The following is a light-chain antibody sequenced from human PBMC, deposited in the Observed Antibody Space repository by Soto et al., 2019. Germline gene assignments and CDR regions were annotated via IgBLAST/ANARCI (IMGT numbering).Light chain of an antibody. J-gene: IGKJ1*01. V-gene: IGKV2-24*01. CDR1: QSLVHSDGHTY. Sequence: DIVMTQTPLSSRVTLGQPASISCRSSQSLVHSDGHTYLSWLHQRPGQPPRVLIYKISNRFSGFPDRFSGSGAGTDFTLKISRVEDEDVGVYYCMPATQYPRTFGQGTKVEIE. CDR2: KIS. CDR3: MPATQYPRT.